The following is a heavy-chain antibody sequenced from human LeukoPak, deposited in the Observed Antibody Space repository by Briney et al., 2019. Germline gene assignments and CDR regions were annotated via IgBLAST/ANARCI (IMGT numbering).Heavy chain of an antibody. J-gene: IGHJ5*02. CDR3: ARRINYDFWSGSFNWFDP. CDR2: IYYSGST. V-gene: IGHV4-59*08. D-gene: IGHD3-3*01. CDR1: GGSISGFY. Sequence: SETLSLTCSVSGGSISGFYWSWIRQPPGKGLEWIGYIYYSGSTNYNPSLKSRITISVDTSKNQFSLKLSSVTAADTAVYYCARRINYDFWSGSFNWFDPWGQGTLVTVSS.